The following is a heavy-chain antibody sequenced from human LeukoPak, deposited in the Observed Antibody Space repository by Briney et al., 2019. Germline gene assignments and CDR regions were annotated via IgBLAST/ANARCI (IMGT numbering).Heavy chain of an antibody. Sequence: HTGGSLGLSCAASGFTFSSYAMSWVRQAPGKGLEWVSAISGSGGSTYYADSVKGRFTISRDNSKNTLYLQMNSLRAEDTAVYYCAKDVTIAVSTLYWGQGTLVTVSS. CDR2: ISGSGGST. CDR1: GFTFSSYA. V-gene: IGHV3-23*01. J-gene: IGHJ4*02. D-gene: IGHD2-15*01. CDR3: AKDVTIAVSTLY.